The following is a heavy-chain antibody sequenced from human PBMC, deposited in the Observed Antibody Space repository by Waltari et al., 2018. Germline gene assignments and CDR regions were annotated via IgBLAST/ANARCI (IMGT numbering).Heavy chain of an antibody. CDR2: IYYSGST. V-gene: IGHV4-59*11. CDR1: GGSISSHY. D-gene: IGHD5-12*01. J-gene: IGHJ4*02. CDR3: ARAGYDYGYYFDY. Sequence: QVQLQESGPGLVKPSETLSLTCTVSGGSISSHYWSWIRQPPGKGLEWIGYIYYSGSTNHNPSLKSRVTISVDTSKNQFSLKLSSVTAADTAVYYCARAGYDYGYYFDYWGQGTLVTVSS.